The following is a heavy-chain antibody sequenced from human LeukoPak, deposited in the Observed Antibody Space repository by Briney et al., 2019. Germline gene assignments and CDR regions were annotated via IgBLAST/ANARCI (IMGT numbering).Heavy chain of an antibody. V-gene: IGHV1-2*06. D-gene: IGHD1-26*01. J-gene: IGHJ4*02. CDR1: GYTFTGYY. CDR2: INPNSGGT. Sequence: ASVNVSCKASGYTFTGYYMHWVRQAPGQGLEWMGRINPNSGGTNYAQKFQGRVTMTRDTSISTAYMELSRLRSDDTAVYYCARDSLVGATPTFDYWGQGTLVTVSS. CDR3: ARDSLVGATPTFDY.